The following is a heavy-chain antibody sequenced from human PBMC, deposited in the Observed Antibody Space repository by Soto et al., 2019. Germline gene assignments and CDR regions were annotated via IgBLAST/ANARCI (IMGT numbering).Heavy chain of an antibody. CDR3: VKEIASAQ. J-gene: IGHJ4*02. D-gene: IGHD6-25*01. CDR2: IKKDGSQK. V-gene: IGHV3-7*01. CDR1: GFTFSNYW. Sequence: EVQLVESGGGLVQPGGSLRLSCETSGFTFSNYWMTWVRQAPEKGLEWVANIKKDGSQKNFVDSVKGRFTISRDNAKNSLYLQMDSLITEDTAIYYCVKEIASAQWGQGTLVTVSS.